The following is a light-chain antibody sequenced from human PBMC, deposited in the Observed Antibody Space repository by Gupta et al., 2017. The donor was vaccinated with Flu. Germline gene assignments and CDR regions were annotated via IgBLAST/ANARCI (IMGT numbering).Light chain of an antibody. CDR1: QDIRKY. V-gene: IGKV1-33*01. CDR2: EAS. Sequence: SPSSLSASVGDRVTITCQASQDIRKYLNWYQQKPGGAPRLLIYEASTLEPGVPSRFSGSGSGTLFTFTSSSLQPEDIATYYCQHFDNLPGFGPGTKLDLK. J-gene: IGKJ3*01. CDR3: QHFDNLPG.